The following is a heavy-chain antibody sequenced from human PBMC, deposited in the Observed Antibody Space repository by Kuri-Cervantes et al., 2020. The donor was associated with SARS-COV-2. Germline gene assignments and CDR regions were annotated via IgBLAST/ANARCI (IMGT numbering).Heavy chain of an antibody. J-gene: IGHJ6*03. D-gene: IGHD3-9*01. CDR1: GLTFSNYS. CDR3: ARDSWYYDILTGYYPNDYNYYYYYYMDV. CDR2: ISSSSSYI. V-gene: IGHV3-21*01. Sequence: GGSLRLSCAPSGLTFSNYSMNWVRPAPGKGLEWVSSISSSSSYIYYADSVKGRFTISRDDSKNTLYLQMNSLRAEDTAVYYCARDSWYYDILTGYYPNDYNYYYYYYMDVWGKGTTVTVSS.